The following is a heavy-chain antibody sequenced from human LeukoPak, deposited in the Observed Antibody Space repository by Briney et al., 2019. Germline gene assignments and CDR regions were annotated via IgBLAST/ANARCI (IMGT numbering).Heavy chain of an antibody. CDR1: GYTFTSYA. CDR2: ISAYNGGT. Sequence: GSSVKVSCKASGYTFTSYAIACVRQAPGQGLEWMGWISAYNGGTNYAQKFRGRVTMTTDTSTNTGYMELRRLRADDTAVYFCARDQLRYYGSNNYYSDMDFWGQGTTVTVSS. CDR3: ARDQLRYYGSNNYYSDMDF. D-gene: IGHD3-10*01. V-gene: IGHV1-18*01. J-gene: IGHJ6*02.